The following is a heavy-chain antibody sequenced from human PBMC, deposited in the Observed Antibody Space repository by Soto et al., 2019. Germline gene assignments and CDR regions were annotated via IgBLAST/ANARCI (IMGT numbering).Heavy chain of an antibody. D-gene: IGHD6-13*01. CDR1: GYTFTSYG. V-gene: IGHV1-18*01. Sequence: QVQLVQSGAEVKKPGASVKVSCKASGYTFTSYGISWVRQAPGQGLEWMGWISAHNGNTKYAQKVQGRVTMTTDTSTSTAYMERRSLRSDGTAVYSCPRDMAAGMIDYWGQGTLVTVSS. CDR3: PRDMAAGMIDY. J-gene: IGHJ4*02. CDR2: ISAHNGNT.